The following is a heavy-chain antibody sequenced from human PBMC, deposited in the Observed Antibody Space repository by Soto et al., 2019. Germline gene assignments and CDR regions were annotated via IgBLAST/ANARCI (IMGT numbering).Heavy chain of an antibody. D-gene: IGHD6-19*01. CDR1: GFTFGSYG. J-gene: IGHJ4*02. V-gene: IGHV3-23*01. CDR2: IGGDGHTT. Sequence: EVQLLQSGGGLVLPGGSLRLSCEASGFTFGSYGMTWVRQGPGKGLEWVSLIGGDGHTTYIAESVKGRFTISRDNSKNTLYLQMDSLRADDTGVYYCVRDFRGAVAGSEFDHWGQGTLVTVSS. CDR3: VRDFRGAVAGSEFDH.